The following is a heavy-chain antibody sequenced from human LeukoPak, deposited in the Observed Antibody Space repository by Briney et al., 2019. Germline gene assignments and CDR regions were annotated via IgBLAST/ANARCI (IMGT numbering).Heavy chain of an antibody. CDR1: GGTFSSYA. Sequence: SVKASCKASGGTFSSYAISWVRQAPGQGLEWMGGIIPIFGTANYAQKFQGRVTITADKSTSTAYMELSSLRSEDTAVYYCARPTYDSTTRDAFDIWGQGTMVTVSS. V-gene: IGHV1-69*06. CDR2: IIPIFGTA. D-gene: IGHD3-22*01. J-gene: IGHJ3*02. CDR3: ARPTYDSTTRDAFDI.